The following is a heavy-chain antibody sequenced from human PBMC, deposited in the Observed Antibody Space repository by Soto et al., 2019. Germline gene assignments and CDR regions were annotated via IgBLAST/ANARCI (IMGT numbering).Heavy chain of an antibody. CDR1: GFTFSSYA. D-gene: IGHD5-18*01. J-gene: IGHJ4*02. CDR3: AKGGYTTYSEY. CDR2: IRARGDST. Sequence: GSLRLSCAASGFTFSSYAMTWVRQAAGKGLEWVSTIRARGDSTFYGDSVKGRCTISRDNSDNTVYLQMNSLKAEDTAVYYCAKGGYTTYSEYWAQGTLVTVSS. V-gene: IGHV3-23*01.